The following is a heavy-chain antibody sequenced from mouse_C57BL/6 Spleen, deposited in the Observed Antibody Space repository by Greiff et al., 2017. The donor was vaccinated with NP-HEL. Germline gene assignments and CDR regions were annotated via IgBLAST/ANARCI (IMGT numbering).Heavy chain of an antibody. CDR2: INPNDGGT. CDR1: GYTFTDYY. CDR3: ARWVGYYPFDY. D-gene: IGHD2-3*01. V-gene: IGHV1-26*01. J-gene: IGHJ2*01. Sequence: VQLQQSGPELVKPGASVKISCKASGYTFTDYYMNWVKQSHGKSLEWIGDINPNDGGTSYNQKFKGKAQLNEDKSPSTAYMELRSLTSEDSAVYYCARWVGYYPFDYWGQGTTLTVSS.